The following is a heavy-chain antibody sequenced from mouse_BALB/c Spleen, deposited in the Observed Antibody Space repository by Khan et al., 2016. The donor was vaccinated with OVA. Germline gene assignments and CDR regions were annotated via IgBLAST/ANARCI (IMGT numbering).Heavy chain of an antibody. V-gene: IGHV1-4*01. Sequence: QVRLQQSGAELARPGASVKMSCKAPGYTFTSYTMHWVKQRPGQGLEWIGYIIPSTVYTNYNQKFKDKATLTADKSSSTAYMQLSSLTSEDSAVYYCATDFHYYGSRGAMDNWGQGTSVTVSS. D-gene: IGHD1-1*01. CDR3: ATDFHYYGSRGAMDN. J-gene: IGHJ4*01. CDR2: IIPSTVYT. CDR1: GYTFTSYT.